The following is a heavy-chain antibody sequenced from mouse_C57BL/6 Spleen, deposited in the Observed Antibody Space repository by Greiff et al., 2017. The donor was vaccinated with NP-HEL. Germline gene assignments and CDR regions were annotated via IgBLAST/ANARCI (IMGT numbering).Heavy chain of an antibody. CDR3: ASYDYYADYYAMDY. CDR1: GYTFTDYN. J-gene: IGHJ4*01. V-gene: IGHV1-22*01. CDR2: INTNNGGT. Sequence: VQLQQSGPELVKPGASVKMSCKASGYTFTDYNMHWVKQSHGKSLEWIGYINTNNGGTSYNQKFKGKATLTVNKSSSTAYIELRSLTSEDSAVYYCASYDYYADYYAMDYWGQGTSVTVSS. D-gene: IGHD1-1*01.